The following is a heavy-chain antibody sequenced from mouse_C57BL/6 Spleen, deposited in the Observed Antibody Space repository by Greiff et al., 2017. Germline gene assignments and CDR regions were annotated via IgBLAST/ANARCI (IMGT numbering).Heavy chain of an antibody. J-gene: IGHJ3*01. Sequence: EVQGVESGGGLVKPGGSLKLSCAASGFTFSDYEMHWVRQAPEKGLEWVAYISSGSSTIYYADTVKGRFTISRDNAKNTLFLQMTSLRSEDTAMYYCAREDYDYDAWFAYWGQGTLVTVSA. CDR3: AREDYDYDAWFAY. CDR2: ISSGSSTI. V-gene: IGHV5-17*01. D-gene: IGHD2-4*01. CDR1: GFTFSDYE.